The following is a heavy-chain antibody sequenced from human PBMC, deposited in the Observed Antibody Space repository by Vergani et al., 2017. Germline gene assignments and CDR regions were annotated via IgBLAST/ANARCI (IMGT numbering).Heavy chain of an antibody. CDR1: GFIFSDHY. CDR2: IRNKANDYTT. Sequence: EVQVVESGGGLVQPGGSLRLSCAASGFIFSDHYMDWVRQAPGKGLEWVGRIRNKANDYTTQYAASVKGRFTISRDDSKSYLYLQMNSLRAEDTAVYYCASSVVAAWAHWFDPWGQGTLVTVSS. J-gene: IGHJ5*02. CDR3: ASSVVAAWAHWFDP. D-gene: IGHD2-15*01. V-gene: IGHV3-72*01.